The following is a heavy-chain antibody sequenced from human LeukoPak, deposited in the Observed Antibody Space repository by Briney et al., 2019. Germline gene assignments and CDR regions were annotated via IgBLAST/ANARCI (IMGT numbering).Heavy chain of an antibody. D-gene: IGHD3-3*01. V-gene: IGHV3-30*02. J-gene: IGHJ5*02. CDR1: GFVFSTSG. CDR3: ARDPLFGVNWFDP. Sequence: PGGSLRLSCAASGFVFSTSGMHWVRQAPGKGLEWVAFIRFDGGDKSYADSVKGRFTISRDNSKNTMYLQMNSLRTEETAVYYCARDPLFGVNWFDPWGQGTLVTVSS. CDR2: IRFDGGDK.